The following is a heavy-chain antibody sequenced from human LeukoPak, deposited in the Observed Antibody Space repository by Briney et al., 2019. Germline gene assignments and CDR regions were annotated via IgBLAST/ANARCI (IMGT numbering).Heavy chain of an antibody. D-gene: IGHD1-26*01. CDR2: INSDGSST. V-gene: IGHV3-74*01. Sequence: RGGSLRLSCAPSGFTFRSYWMHWVRQAPGKGLVWVSRINSDGSSTSYADSVKGRFTISRDNAKNTLYLQMNSLRAEDTAVYHCAIDRVGSALDMLGQGTMVTVSS. CDR1: GFTFRSYW. CDR3: AIDRVGSALDM. J-gene: IGHJ3*02.